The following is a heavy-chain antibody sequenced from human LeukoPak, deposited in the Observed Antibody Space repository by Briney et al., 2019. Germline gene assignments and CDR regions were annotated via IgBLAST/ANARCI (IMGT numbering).Heavy chain of an antibody. Sequence: GGSLRLSCAASGFTFDDYAMHWVRQAPGKGLEWVAVIWNDGSNEKYADSVKGRFTISRDNSKSTLYLRMNSLRAEDTAAYYCARAQSSGYPYYWGQGTLVTVSS. D-gene: IGHD3-22*01. V-gene: IGHV3-33*08. CDR3: ARAQSSGYPYY. J-gene: IGHJ4*02. CDR1: GFTFDDYA. CDR2: IWNDGSNE.